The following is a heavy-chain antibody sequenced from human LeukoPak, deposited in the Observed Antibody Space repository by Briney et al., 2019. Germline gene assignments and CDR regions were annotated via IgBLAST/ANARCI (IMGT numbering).Heavy chain of an antibody. V-gene: IGHV3-7*01. CDR3: ARHTLWRFDY. CDR1: GFACRSCG. CDR2: INQDGGTE. Sequence: SLRLSCEASGFACRSCGMRWLLQAAGKGLEWVANINQDGGTEYYVDSMKGRFTISRDNAKNLVYLQINSLRAEDTAVYFCARHTLWRFDYWGQGALVTVSS. J-gene: IGHJ4*02. D-gene: IGHD1-1*01.